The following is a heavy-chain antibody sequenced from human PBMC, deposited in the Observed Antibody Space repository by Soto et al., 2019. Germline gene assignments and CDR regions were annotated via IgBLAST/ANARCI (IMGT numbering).Heavy chain of an antibody. J-gene: IGHJ2*01. Sequence: QVQLVQSGAEVKKPGSSVKVSCKASGGTFSSYAISWVRQAPGQGLEWMGGIIPIFGTANYAQKFQGRVTLTADETTSTAYMELSSLRFEDTAVYYCARVRTLSIAVHWYFDLWGRGTLVTVSS. CDR1: GGTFSSYA. V-gene: IGHV1-69*12. CDR3: ARVRTLSIAVHWYFDL. CDR2: IIPIFGTA. D-gene: IGHD6-6*01.